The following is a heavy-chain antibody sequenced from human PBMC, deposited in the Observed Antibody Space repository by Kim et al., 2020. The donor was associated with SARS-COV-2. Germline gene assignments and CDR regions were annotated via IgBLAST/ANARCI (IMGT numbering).Heavy chain of an antibody. CDR2: INHSGST. J-gene: IGHJ2*01. CDR3: ARVASGAVTTDHRRRDYWYFDL. Sequence: SQTLSLTCAVYGGSFSGYYWNWIRQPPGQGLEWIGEINHSGSTKYNASLRSRVTIAVDTSKNQFSLKLTSVTAADTAVYYCARVASGAVTTDHRRRDYWYFDLWGRGTLVTVSS. D-gene: IGHD4-17*01. V-gene: IGHV4-34*01. CDR1: GGSFSGYY.